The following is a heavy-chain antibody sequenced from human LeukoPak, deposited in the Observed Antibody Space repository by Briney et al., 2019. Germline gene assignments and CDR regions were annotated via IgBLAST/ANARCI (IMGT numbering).Heavy chain of an antibody. CDR3: AELDDSSGYSPY. D-gene: IGHD3-22*01. CDR1: GFTFSSYA. V-gene: IGHV3-23*01. J-gene: IGHJ4*02. Sequence: PGGSLRLSCAASGFTFSSYAMGWVRQAPGKGLEWVSAISGSGGSTYYADSVKGRFTISRDNSKNTLYLQMNSLRAEDTAVYYCAELDDSSGYSPYWGQGTLVTVSS. CDR2: ISGSGGST.